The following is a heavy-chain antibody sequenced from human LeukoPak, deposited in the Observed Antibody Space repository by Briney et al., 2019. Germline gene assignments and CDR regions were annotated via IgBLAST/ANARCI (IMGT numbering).Heavy chain of an antibody. J-gene: IGHJ6*03. CDR2: IYYSGST. V-gene: IGHV4-59*01. CDR1: GGSISSYY. D-gene: IGHD3-3*01. CDR3: ARTGFLEWFSAGYYYYYYMDV. Sequence: PSETLSLTCTVSGGSISSYYWSWIRQPPGKGLEWVGYIYYSGSTNYNPSLKSRVTISVDTSKNQFSLKPSSVTAADTAVYYCARTGFLEWFSAGYYYYYYMDVWGKGTTVTVSS.